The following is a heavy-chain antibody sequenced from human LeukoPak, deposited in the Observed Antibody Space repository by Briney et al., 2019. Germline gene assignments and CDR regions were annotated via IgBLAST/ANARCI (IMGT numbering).Heavy chain of an antibody. CDR1: GGTFSSYA. Sequence: SVKVSCKASGGTFSSYAISWVRQAPGQGLEWMGRIIPILGIANYAQKFQGRVTITADKSTSTAYMELSSLRSEDTAVYYCARGGGYYDSGGYSFAYWGQGTLVTVSS. CDR3: ARGGGYYDSGGYSFAY. J-gene: IGHJ4*02. D-gene: IGHD3-22*01. CDR2: IIPILGIA. V-gene: IGHV1-69*04.